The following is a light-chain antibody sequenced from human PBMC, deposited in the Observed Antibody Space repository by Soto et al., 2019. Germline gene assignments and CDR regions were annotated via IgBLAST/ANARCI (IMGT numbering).Light chain of an antibody. Sequence: DIQMTQSPSSLSASVGDRVTITCRASQDIRSDLGWFHQLPGKAPKRLIYAASSLQSGVPSRFSGSGSGTEFTLIISSLQPEDFATYYCLQHNNYPLTFGQGTKVEV. CDR2: AAS. CDR1: QDIRSD. V-gene: IGKV1-17*01. CDR3: LQHNNYPLT. J-gene: IGKJ1*01.